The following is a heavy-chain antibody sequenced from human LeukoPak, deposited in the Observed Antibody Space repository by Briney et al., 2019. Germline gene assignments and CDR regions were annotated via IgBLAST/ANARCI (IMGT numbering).Heavy chain of an antibody. D-gene: IGHD5-12*01. J-gene: IGHJ4*02. V-gene: IGHV1-69*05. CDR1: GGTFSSYA. Sequence: ASVKVSCKASGGTFSSYAISWVRQAPGQGLEWRGGSSPIFDTANYAQKFQGRVTITTDESTSTAYMALSSLRSEDTAVYYCARARNSGYDYLLGYPFDSWGQGTLVTVSS. CDR3: ARARNSGYDYLLGYPFDS. CDR2: SSPIFDTA.